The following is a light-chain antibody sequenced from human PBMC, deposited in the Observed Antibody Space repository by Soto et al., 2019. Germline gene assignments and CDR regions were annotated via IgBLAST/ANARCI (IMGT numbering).Light chain of an antibody. V-gene: IGLV3-21*04. J-gene: IGLJ2*01. Sequence: SYELTQPPSVSLAPGQTASITCGGNRIGSKSVHWYQQKPGQAPIVVIYYDSDRPSGIPERFAGSNSGNTATLTISRVEAGDEADSYCQVWDSSSDPVIFGGGTQLTVL. CDR3: QVWDSSSDPVI. CDR2: YDS. CDR1: RIGSKS.